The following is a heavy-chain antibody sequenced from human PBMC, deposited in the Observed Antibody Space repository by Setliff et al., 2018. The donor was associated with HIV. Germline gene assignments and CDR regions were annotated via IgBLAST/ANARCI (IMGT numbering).Heavy chain of an antibody. J-gene: IGHJ6*03. V-gene: IGHV4-59*11. CDR2: VYSTGST. CDR3: ASTSMGMTRKPIWYYHMDV. D-gene: IGHD7-27*01. CDR1: GGSIENLY. Sequence: ASETLSLTCTVSGGSIENLYWTWIRQPSGRGLEWIGYVYSTGSTKYNPSLKSRATMSDDTSKNQISLTLTSVSAADTAVYYCASTSMGMTRKPIWYYHMDVWGHGITVTSP.